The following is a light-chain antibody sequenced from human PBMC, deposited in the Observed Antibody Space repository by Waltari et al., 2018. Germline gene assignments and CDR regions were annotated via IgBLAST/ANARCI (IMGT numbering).Light chain of an antibody. CDR2: AGS. CDR3: QQSYNTPWT. CDR1: QSISNF. J-gene: IGKJ1*01. Sequence: DIPMTQSPSSLSAHVGDRVTITCRAGQSISNFLNWYHQKPGKAPELLIYAGSTLQSGVPSRFSGSGSGTDFTLTISGLQPEDFVTYYCQQSYNTPWTFGQGTKVEIK. V-gene: IGKV1-39*01.